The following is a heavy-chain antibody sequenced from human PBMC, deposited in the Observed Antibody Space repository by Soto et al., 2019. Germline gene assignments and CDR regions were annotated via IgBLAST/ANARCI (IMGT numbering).Heavy chain of an antibody. CDR3: ARISYLDY. Sequence: AGGSLRLSCAASGFTFSSYAMHWVRQAPGKGLEWVAVISYDGSNKYYADSVKGRFTISRDNSKNTLYLQMNSLRAEDTAVYYCARISYLDYWGQGTLVTVSS. CDR1: GFTFSSYA. CDR2: ISYDGSNK. J-gene: IGHJ4*02. V-gene: IGHV3-30-3*01.